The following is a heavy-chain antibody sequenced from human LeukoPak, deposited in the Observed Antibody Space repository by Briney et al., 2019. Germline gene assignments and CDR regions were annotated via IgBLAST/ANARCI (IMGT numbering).Heavy chain of an antibody. Sequence: SLLLSCAASGFTFYDYAMHWVRQAPGKGLEWVSGISWNGGSIAYAASVKGRFTISRDNAKNSLYLQMNSLRAEDTALYYCANGAHYGSGSLDYWGQGTLVTVSS. CDR1: GFTFYDYA. J-gene: IGHJ4*02. V-gene: IGHV3-9*01. D-gene: IGHD3-10*01. CDR2: ISWNGGSI. CDR3: ANGAHYGSGSLDY.